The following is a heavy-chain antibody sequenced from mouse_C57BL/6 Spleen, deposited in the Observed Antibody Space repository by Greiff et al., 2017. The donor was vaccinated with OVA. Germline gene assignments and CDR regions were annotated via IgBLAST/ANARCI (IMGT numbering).Heavy chain of an antibody. CDR3: ASPVYYYGSQGYFDV. J-gene: IGHJ1*03. D-gene: IGHD1-1*01. Sequence: ESGPGLVKPSQSLSLTCSVTGYSITSGYYWNWIRQFPGNKLEWMGYISYDGSNNYNPSLKNRISITRDTSKNQFFLKLNSVTTEDTATYYCASPVYYYGSQGYFDVWGTGTTVTVSS. CDR1: GYSITSGYY. CDR2: ISYDGSN. V-gene: IGHV3-6*01.